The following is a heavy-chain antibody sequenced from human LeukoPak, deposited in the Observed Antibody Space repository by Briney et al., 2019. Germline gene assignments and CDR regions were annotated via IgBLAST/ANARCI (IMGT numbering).Heavy chain of an antibody. CDR3: ARERDQNYYDSSGYAFDI. Sequence: SETLSLTCTVPGGSISSYYWSWIRQPPGKGLEWIGYIYYGGSTNYNPSLKSRVTISVDTSKNQFSLKLSSVTAADTAVYYCARERDQNYYDSSGYAFDIWGQGTMVTVSS. V-gene: IGHV4-59*01. CDR2: IYYGGST. J-gene: IGHJ3*02. CDR1: GGSISSYY. D-gene: IGHD3-22*01.